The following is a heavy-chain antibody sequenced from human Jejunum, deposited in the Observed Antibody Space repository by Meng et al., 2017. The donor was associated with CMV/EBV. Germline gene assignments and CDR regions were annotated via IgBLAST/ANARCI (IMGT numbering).Heavy chain of an antibody. CDR1: GGSISGGDYY. J-gene: IGHJ4*02. CDR2: IHDTGST. D-gene: IGHD3-3*01. Sequence: QVRLQEAGPGLVKPSQTLSLTVTVSGGSISGGDYYWSWLRQPPGKGLEWIGYIHDTGSTYYNPSLTSRVDISVGTSNNQFSLTLTSVTAADTAVYFCARGSIFVSFDSWGQGTLVTVSS. V-gene: IGHV4-30-4*01. CDR3: ARGSIFVSFDS.